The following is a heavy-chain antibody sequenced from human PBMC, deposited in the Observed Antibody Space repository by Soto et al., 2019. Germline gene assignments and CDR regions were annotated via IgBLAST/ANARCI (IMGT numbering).Heavy chain of an antibody. Sequence: ASVKVSCKASGYTFTSYDINWVRQATGQGLEWMGWMNPNSGNTGYAQKFQGRVTMTRNTSISTAYMELSSLRSEDTAVYYCARGSSNHWVTYLVGAFDIWGQGTMVTV. CDR1: GYTFTSYD. V-gene: IGHV1-8*01. CDR3: ARGSSNHWVTYLVGAFDI. J-gene: IGHJ3*02. D-gene: IGHD1-26*01. CDR2: MNPNSGNT.